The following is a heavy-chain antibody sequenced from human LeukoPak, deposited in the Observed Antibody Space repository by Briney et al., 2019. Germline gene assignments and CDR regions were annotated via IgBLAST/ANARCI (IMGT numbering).Heavy chain of an antibody. Sequence: GSSVNVSCKASGGTFSSYAISWVRQAPGQGLEWMGGIIPIFGTANYAQKFQGRVTITTDESTSTAYMELSSLRSEDTAVYYCASSVTVHYYYYYMDVWGKGTTVTVSS. CDR1: GGTFSSYA. CDR2: IIPIFGTA. V-gene: IGHV1-69*05. CDR3: ASSVTVHYYYYYMDV. J-gene: IGHJ6*03. D-gene: IGHD4-11*01.